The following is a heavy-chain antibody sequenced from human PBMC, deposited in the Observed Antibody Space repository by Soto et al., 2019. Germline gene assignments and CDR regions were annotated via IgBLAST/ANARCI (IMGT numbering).Heavy chain of an antibody. CDR3: AKERLARGFDY. J-gene: IGHJ4*02. V-gene: IGHV3-23*01. Sequence: EVQLLDSGGGLVQPGGSLRLSCEASGFTFSNYAMNWVRQAPGKGLEWVLGISGGGDNTYYADSVKGRFTISRDNSKNTVFLQLNSLSAEDTSVYYCAKERLARGFDYWRQGTLVTVSS. CDR1: GFTFSNYA. CDR2: ISGGGDNT.